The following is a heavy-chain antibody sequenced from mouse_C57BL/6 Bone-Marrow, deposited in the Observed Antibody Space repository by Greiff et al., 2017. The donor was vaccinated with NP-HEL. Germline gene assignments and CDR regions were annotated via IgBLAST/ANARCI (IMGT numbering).Heavy chain of an antibody. Sequence: QVHVKQSGPELVKPGASVKISCKASGYTFTDYYINWVKQRPGQGLEWIGWIFPGSGSTYYNEKFKGKATLTVDKSSSTAYMLLSSLTSEDSAVYFCARPFTTVVVYWYFDVWGTGTTVTVSS. CDR1: GYTFTDYY. CDR3: ARPFTTVVVYWYFDV. CDR2: IFPGSGST. D-gene: IGHD1-1*01. J-gene: IGHJ1*03. V-gene: IGHV1-75*01.